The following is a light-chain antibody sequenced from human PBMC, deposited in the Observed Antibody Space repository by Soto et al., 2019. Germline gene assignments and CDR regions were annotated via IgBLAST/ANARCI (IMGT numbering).Light chain of an antibody. CDR3: LQNYNYPWT. CDR2: AAS. Sequence: IQVTQSPSSLSASVGDRVTITCRASQGIRNDLGWYQQKPGKAPKLLIYAASSLQSGVPSRFSGSGSGTDFSFTISSLQPEDFATYYCLQNYNYPWTFGQGTKVDIK. V-gene: IGKV1-6*01. J-gene: IGKJ1*01. CDR1: QGIRND.